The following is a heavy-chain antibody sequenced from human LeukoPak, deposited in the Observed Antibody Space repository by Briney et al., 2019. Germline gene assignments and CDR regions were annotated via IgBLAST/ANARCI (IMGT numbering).Heavy chain of an antibody. CDR1: GFTFSSYA. Sequence: GGSLRLSRAASGFTFSSYAMHWVRQAPAKGLEWVAVISYDGSNKYYADSVKGRFTISRDNSKNTLYLQMNSLRAEDTAVYYCARAIYSRLPPLDYWGQRTLVTVSS. J-gene: IGHJ4*02. CDR3: ARAIYSRLPPLDY. D-gene: IGHD3-3*01. CDR2: ISYDGSNK. V-gene: IGHV3-30*04.